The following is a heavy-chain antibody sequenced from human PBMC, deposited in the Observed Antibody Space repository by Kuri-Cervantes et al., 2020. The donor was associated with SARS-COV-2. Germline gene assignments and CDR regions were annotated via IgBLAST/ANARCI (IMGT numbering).Heavy chain of an antibody. Sequence: GESLKISCAASGFTFSSYAMHWVRQAPGKGLEWVAVISYDGSNKYYADSVKGRFTISGDNSKNTLYLQMNSLRAEDTAVYYCARDEDSGSYYPDAFDIWGQGTMVTVSS. V-gene: IGHV3-30*04. CDR3: ARDEDSGSYYPDAFDI. J-gene: IGHJ3*02. CDR2: ISYDGSNK. CDR1: GFTFSSYA. D-gene: IGHD1-26*01.